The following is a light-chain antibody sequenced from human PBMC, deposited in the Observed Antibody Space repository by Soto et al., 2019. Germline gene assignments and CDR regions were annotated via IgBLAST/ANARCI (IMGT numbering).Light chain of an antibody. V-gene: IGLV2-14*01. J-gene: IGLJ1*01. CDR2: EVS. CDR3: TSYTSSTTNYV. CDR1: SSDIGGYNY. Sequence: QSVLTQPASVSGSPGQSITFSCTGTSSDIGGYNYVSWYQQHPGKAPKLMIYEVSNRPSGVSDRFSGSKSGNTASLTISGLQAEDEADYYCTSYTSSTTNYVFGTGTKVTGL.